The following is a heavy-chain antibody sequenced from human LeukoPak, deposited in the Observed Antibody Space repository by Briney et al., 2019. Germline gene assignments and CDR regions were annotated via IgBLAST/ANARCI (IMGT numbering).Heavy chain of an antibody. CDR1: GFRASDYY. J-gene: IGHJ5*02. CDR3: ARDRAANQDWVEFDP. Sequence: QPGGSLRLSCAVSGFRASDYYMSWVRQAPGKGLEWVGLIRDSGEAFYADFARGRFAISRDESENTLYLQMNSLRVEDTAVYFCARDRAANQDWVEFDPWGQGTPVIVSS. D-gene: IGHD3/OR15-3a*01. CDR2: IRDSGEA. V-gene: IGHV3-66*03.